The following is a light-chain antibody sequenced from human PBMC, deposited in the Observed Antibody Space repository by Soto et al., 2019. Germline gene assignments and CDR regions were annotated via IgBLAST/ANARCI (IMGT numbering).Light chain of an antibody. CDR1: SSDVGGYNY. Sequence: QSALTQPRSVSGSPGQSVTISCTGTSSDVGGYNYVSWYQQHPSKAPKLMIYDVIKRPSGVPDRFSGSKSGNTASLTISGLQAEDEADYYCCSYAGSYVFGTGTKLTVL. V-gene: IGLV2-11*01. J-gene: IGLJ1*01. CDR3: CSYAGSYV. CDR2: DVI.